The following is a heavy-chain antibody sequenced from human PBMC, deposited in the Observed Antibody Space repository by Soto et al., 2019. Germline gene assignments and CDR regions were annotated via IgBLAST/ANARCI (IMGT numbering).Heavy chain of an antibody. V-gene: IGHV3-74*01. CDR1: GFTFSSYW. CDR2: INSDGSST. D-gene: IGHD2-15*01. Sequence: EVQLVESGGGLVQPGGSLRLSCAASGFTFSSYWLHWVRQAPGKGLVWVSRINSDGSSTSYADSVNGRFTISRDNAKNRQYLQMNSLRAEDTAVYYCVRTSLVVAAATREDYWGQGTLVTVSS. J-gene: IGHJ4*02. CDR3: VRTSLVVAAATREDY.